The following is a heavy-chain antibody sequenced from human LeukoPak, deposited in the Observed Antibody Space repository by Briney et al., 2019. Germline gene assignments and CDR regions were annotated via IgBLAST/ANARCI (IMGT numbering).Heavy chain of an antibody. CDR1: GFTFRSYS. J-gene: IGHJ5*02. V-gene: IGHV3-23*01. CDR3: ARGGYCSSASCYTIPDH. Sequence: GGSLRLSCASSGFTFRSYSMNWARQAPGKGLDWIARIRNSGGSTYYAGSVKGRFTISRDNSKNTLSSQMNSLRAEDKAVYYCARGGYCSSASCYTIPDHWGQGTLVTVSS. CDR2: IRNSGGST. D-gene: IGHD2-2*02.